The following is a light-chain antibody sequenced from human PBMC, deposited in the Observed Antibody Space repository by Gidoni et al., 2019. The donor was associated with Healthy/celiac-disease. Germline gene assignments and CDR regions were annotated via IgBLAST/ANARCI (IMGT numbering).Light chain of an antibody. CDR2: AAS. J-gene: IGKJ1*01. V-gene: IGKV1-39*01. CDR3: QQSYSTPWT. CDR1: QSISSY. Sequence: DMQMTQSPSSLSASVGDRVTITCRASQSISSYLNWYQQKPGKAPKLLIYAASSLQSGVPSRISGSGSGTDFTLTISSLQPEDFANYYCQQSYSTPWTFGQGTKVEIK.